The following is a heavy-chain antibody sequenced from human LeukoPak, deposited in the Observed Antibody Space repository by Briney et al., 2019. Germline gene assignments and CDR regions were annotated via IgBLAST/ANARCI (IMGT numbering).Heavy chain of an antibody. J-gene: IGHJ4*01. D-gene: IGHD3-9*01. CDR3: VKAQSTGWSPFDY. Sequence: GGSLRLSCSASGLIFSSYAMHWVRQAPGKRLEYVSGISSNGGRTYYADSVTGRFTISRDNSKNTLYLQMSSLRNEDTAVYYCVKAQSTGWSPFDYWGHGTLVTVSS. CDR2: ISSNGGRT. CDR1: GLIFSSYA. V-gene: IGHV3-64D*06.